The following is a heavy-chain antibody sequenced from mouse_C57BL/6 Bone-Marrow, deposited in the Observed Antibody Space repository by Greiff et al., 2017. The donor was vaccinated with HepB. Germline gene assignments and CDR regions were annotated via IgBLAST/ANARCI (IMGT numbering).Heavy chain of an antibody. CDR1: GYTFTSYT. D-gene: IGHD2-14*01. CDR3: GWGTDY. V-gene: IGHV1-4*01. Sequence: VMLVESGAELARPGASVKMSCKASGYTFTSYTMHWVKQRPGQGLEWIGYINPSSGYTKYNQKFKDKATLTADKSSSTAYRQLSSLTAEDSAVYYCGWGTDYWGRRTTLTVSA. J-gene: IGHJ2*01. CDR2: INPSSGYT.